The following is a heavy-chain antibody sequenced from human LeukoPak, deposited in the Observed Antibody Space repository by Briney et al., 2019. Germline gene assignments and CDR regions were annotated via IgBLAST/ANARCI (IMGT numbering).Heavy chain of an antibody. V-gene: IGHV3-23*01. J-gene: IGHJ4*02. D-gene: IGHD4-17*01. CDR2: IGAADGVA. CDR1: GFTFTSYT. Sequence: EGSLRLSCSVSGFTFTSYTMSWVRQAPGKGLEWVSAIGAADGVALYADSVKGRFTISRDTSNNTLYLQMNSLRVEDTALYYCAKLGYGDYERTFDYWGQGTLVTVSS. CDR3: AKLGYGDYERTFDY.